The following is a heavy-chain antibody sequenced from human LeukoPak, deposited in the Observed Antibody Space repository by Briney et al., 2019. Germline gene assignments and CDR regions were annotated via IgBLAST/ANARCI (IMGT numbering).Heavy chain of an antibody. D-gene: IGHD3-3*01. Sequence: SQTLSLTCAISGDSVSSNSAAWNWIRQSPSRGLEWLGRTYYRSKWYNDYAVSVESRITINPDTSKNQFSLQLNSVTPEDTAVYYCARGGYYDFWSGYSNWFDPWGQGTLVTVSS. V-gene: IGHV6-1*01. J-gene: IGHJ5*02. CDR1: GDSVSSNSAA. CDR2: TYYRSKWYN. CDR3: ARGGYYDFWSGYSNWFDP.